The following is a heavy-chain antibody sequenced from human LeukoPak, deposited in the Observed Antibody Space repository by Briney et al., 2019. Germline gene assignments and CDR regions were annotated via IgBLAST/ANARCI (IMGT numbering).Heavy chain of an antibody. J-gene: IGHJ3*02. Sequence: SQTLSLTCTVSGGSISSGGYYWSWIRQPPGKGLEWIGYIYHSGSTYYNPSLKSRVTISVDRSKNQFSLKLSSVTAADTAVYYCARDLRSRAFDIWGQGTMVTVSS. CDR2: IYHSGST. CDR1: GGSISSGGYY. V-gene: IGHV4-30-2*01. CDR3: ARDLRSRAFDI. D-gene: IGHD3-10*01.